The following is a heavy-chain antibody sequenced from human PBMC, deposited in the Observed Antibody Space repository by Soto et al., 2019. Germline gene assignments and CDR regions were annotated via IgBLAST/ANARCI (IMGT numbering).Heavy chain of an antibody. CDR2: ISSGSGYL. D-gene: IGHD1-26*01. CDR1: GFPFSSYT. Sequence: EVQLVESGGGLVKPGGSLRLSSAASGFPFSSYTINWVRQAPGKGLEWVSSISSGSGYLYDADSVKGRFTISRDNAKNSLFLQMNRLRAEDRAVYYCGIETGGGHSYFDSWGQGTLVTVSS. V-gene: IGHV3-21*01. CDR3: GIETGGGHSYFDS. J-gene: IGHJ4*02.